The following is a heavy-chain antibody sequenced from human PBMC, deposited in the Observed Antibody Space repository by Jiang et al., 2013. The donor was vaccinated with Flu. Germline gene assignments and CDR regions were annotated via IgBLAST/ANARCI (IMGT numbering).Heavy chain of an antibody. D-gene: IGHD5-18*01. V-gene: IGHV3-23*01. CDR1: GFSFSSYA. Sequence: VQLLESGGGLVQPGGSLRLSCVASGFSFSSYAMNWVRQAPGKGLELVAGIRGIRGSGDGYYADSVKGRFTISRDNSRNTVYLQMDSLRVEDTALYYCAKAYLSYRGXLDAWGQGTMVTVSA. CDR3: AKAYLSYRGXLDA. J-gene: IGHJ3*01. CDR2: IRGIRGSGDG.